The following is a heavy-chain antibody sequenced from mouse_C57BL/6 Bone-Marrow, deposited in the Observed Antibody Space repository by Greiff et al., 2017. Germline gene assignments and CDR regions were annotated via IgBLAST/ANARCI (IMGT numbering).Heavy chain of an antibody. Sequence: DVKLVESGGDLVKPGGSLTLSCAASGFTFSSYGMSWVRQTTDTRLEWVATISSGGSYPYYPDSVQGRYPISRDNDKNTLYLQLCSLKSEDTPMYYFARHPSRDWFAYWGQGNLVTVSA. CDR2: ISSGGSYP. CDR1: GFTFSSYG. V-gene: IGHV5-6*02. CDR3: ARHPSRDWFAY. J-gene: IGHJ3*01.